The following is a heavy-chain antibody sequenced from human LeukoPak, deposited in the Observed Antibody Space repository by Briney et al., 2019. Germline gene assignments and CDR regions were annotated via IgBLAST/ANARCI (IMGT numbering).Heavy chain of an antibody. CDR2: ISSSSSYI. Sequence: PGGSLRLSCAASGFTFSSYSMNWVRQAPGKGLEWVSSISSSSSYIYYADSVKGRFTISRDNAKNSLYLQMNSLRAEDTAVYYCARGPDFWSGPPYMDVWGKGTTVTVSS. D-gene: IGHD3-3*01. CDR1: GFTFSSYS. J-gene: IGHJ6*03. V-gene: IGHV3-21*01. CDR3: ARGPDFWSGPPYMDV.